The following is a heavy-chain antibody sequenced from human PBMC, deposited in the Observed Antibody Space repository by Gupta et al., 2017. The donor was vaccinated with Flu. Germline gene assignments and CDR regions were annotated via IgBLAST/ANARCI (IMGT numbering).Heavy chain of an antibody. D-gene: IGHD2-15*01. J-gene: IGHJ4*02. Sequence: APGKGLEWLSYISSSSGTIYYADSVKGRFTISRDNAKSSVSLLMNGLRVDDTAVYYCARANCGGGTCYSGFEYLGQGTLVTVSS. V-gene: IGHV3-48*04. CDR2: ISSSSGTI. CDR3: ARANCGGGTCYSGFEY.